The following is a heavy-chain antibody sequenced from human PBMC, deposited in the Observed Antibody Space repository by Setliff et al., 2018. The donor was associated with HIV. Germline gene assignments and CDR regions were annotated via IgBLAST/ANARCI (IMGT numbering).Heavy chain of an antibody. CDR2: ISTYSWNT. CDR3: ARDPSYSPYYDFWSGYYPHDALDI. D-gene: IGHD3-3*01. Sequence: ASVKVSCKASGYTFTNYGISWVRQAPGQGLEWMGWISTYSWNTYYSQKLQGRVSMTADTATSTAYMELRSLRFDDTAVYYCARDPSYSPYYDFWSGYYPHDALDIWGQGTMVTVSS. J-gene: IGHJ3*02. V-gene: IGHV1-18*01. CDR1: GYTFTNYG.